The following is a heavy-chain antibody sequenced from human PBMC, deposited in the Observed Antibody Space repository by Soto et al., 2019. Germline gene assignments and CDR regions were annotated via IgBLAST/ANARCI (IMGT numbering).Heavy chain of an antibody. CDR2: ISGSGGST. CDR1: GFTFSSYA. Sequence: EVQLLESGGGLVQPGGSLRLSCAASGFTFSSYAMSWVRQAPGKGLEWVSAISGSGGSTYYADSVKGGFTISRDNSKNTLYLQMNSLRAEDTAVYYCAKDPGASSDWHGGLYWGQGTLVTVSS. D-gene: IGHD6-19*01. V-gene: IGHV3-23*01. J-gene: IGHJ4*02. CDR3: AKDPGASSDWHGGLY.